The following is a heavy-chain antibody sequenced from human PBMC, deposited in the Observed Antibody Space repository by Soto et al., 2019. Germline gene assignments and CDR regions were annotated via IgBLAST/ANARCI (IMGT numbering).Heavy chain of an antibody. J-gene: IGHJ1*01. CDR2: IWYDGSNK. V-gene: IGHV3-33*01. CDR1: GFTFSSYG. Sequence: QVQLVESGGGVVQPGRSLRLSCAASGFTFSSYGMHWVRQAPGKGLEWVAVIWYDGSNKYYADSVKGRFTISRDNSKNPLNLQMNRLRAEDTAVYYCARGGLEMATPEYFQHWGQGTLVTVSS. D-gene: IGHD5-12*01. CDR3: ARGGLEMATPEYFQH.